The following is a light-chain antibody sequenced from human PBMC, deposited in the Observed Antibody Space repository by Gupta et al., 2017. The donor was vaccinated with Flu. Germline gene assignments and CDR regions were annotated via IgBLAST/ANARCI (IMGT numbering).Light chain of an antibody. V-gene: IGLV2-14*01. CDR1: SSDVGGYNY. CDR3: SSYTSSSTRV. CDR2: EVS. J-gene: IGLJ3*02. Sequence: QSALTQPASVSGSPGQSITISCTGTSSDVGGYNYVSWYQQHPGKAPKLMIYEVSNRPSGVSSRFSGSKSGNTASLTISGRQEEDEADYYSSSYTSSSTRVFGGGTKLTVL.